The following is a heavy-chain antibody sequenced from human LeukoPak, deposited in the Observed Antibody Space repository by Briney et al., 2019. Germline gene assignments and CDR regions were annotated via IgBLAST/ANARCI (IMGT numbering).Heavy chain of an antibody. CDR3: ARGGGRSSSY. J-gene: IGHJ4*02. CDR1: GGSISSGNFY. Sequence: SETLSLTCTVSGGSISSGNFYWSWIRQPAGKGLEWIGRIYTSGSTSYNPSLESRVTISVDTSKNQFSLNLNSVTATDTAVYYCARGGGRSSSYWGQGTLVTVSP. CDR2: IYTSGST. V-gene: IGHV4-61*02. D-gene: IGHD6-6*01.